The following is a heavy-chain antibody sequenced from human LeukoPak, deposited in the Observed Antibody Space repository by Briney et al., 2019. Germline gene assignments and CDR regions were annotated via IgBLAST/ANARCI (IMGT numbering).Heavy chain of an antibody. J-gene: IGHJ4*02. CDR2: IFPGDSDT. CDR3: ARQDIGGSSSNY. CDR1: GYSFTSYW. V-gene: IGHV5-51*01. D-gene: IGHD1-26*01. Sequence: GESLKISCKGSGYSFTSYWIAWVRQMPGKGLEWMGIIFPGDSDTTYSPSLQGQVTISVDTSISTAYLQWSSLRASDTAMYYCARQDIGGSSSNYWGQGTLVTVSS.